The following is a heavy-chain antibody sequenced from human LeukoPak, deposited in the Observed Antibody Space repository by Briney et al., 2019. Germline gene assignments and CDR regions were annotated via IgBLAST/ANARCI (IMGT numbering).Heavy chain of an antibody. CDR3: ARLYLPYTSAWYGSAFDI. V-gene: IGHV5-51*01. D-gene: IGHD6-13*01. CDR1: GYTFSTYW. CDR2: LYPGDSDT. J-gene: IGHJ3*02. Sequence: GESLKISCKGSGYTFSTYWIAWVRQMPGKGLEWMGILYPGDSDTRYSPSFQGQVTISADRSITTAYLQWSSLKASDTAMYYCARLYLPYTSAWYGSAFDIWGQGTMVTVSS.